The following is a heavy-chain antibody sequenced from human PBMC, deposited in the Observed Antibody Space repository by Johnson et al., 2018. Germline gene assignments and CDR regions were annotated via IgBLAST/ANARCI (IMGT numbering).Heavy chain of an antibody. V-gene: IGHV3-15*01. CDR2: MKRKTDGGTT. CDR1: GFTFSNAW. CDR3: TTDVDTGMAPYDYYYMDV. J-gene: IGHJ6*03. D-gene: IGHD5-18*01. Sequence: QLVESGGGLVKPGGSLRLSGAASGFTFSNAWMSWVRQAPGKGLEWDGRMKRKTDGGTTDYAAPVKGRFPIPRDDSKNTLYLQMNSLKTEDTAVDYCTTDVDTGMAPYDYYYMDVWGKGTTVTVSS.